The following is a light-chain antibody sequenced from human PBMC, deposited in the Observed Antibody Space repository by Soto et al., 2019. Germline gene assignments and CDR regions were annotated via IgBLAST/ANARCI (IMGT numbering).Light chain of an antibody. V-gene: IGLV2-8*01. CDR1: SSDFGDYNY. CDR2: EVS. Sequence: QSALTQPPSASGSLGQSVTISCTGPSSDFGDYNYVSWYQHHPGKAPKLMIYEVSKRPSGVPDRFSGSKSGNTASLTVSGLQAEDEADYYCSSYAGTNDVLGTATKFTV. J-gene: IGLJ1*01. CDR3: SSYAGTNDV.